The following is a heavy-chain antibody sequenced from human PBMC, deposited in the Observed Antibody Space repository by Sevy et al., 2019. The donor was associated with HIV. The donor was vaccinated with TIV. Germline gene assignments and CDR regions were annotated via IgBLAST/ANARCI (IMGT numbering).Heavy chain of an antibody. D-gene: IGHD6-13*01. CDR3: ARDQGKDAPMDV. CDR1: GFTFSDYY. Sequence: GGSLRLSCAASGFTFSDYYMSWIRQAPGKGLEWVAVIWHDGKNKNYAESVKGRFTIFRDNSKNTLYLEMNSLRVEDTAVFYCARDQGKDAPMDVWGQGTTVTVSS. V-gene: IGHV3-33*08. CDR2: IWHDGKNK. J-gene: IGHJ6*02.